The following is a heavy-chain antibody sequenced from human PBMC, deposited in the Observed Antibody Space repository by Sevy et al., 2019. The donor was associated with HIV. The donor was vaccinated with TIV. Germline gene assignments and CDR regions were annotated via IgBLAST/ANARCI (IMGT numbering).Heavy chain of an antibody. D-gene: IGHD3-9*01. Sequence: GGSLRLSCVASGFTFSDYAMAWVRQAPGKGPEWISAARGSGSSTKYADSVKGRFTISRDNSKNTLYLQLNSLRGEDTAVYYCAKAVPPLDWLLLFFDNWGQGSLVTVSS. V-gene: IGHV3-23*01. CDR2: ARGSGSST. J-gene: IGHJ4*02. CDR1: GFTFSDYA. CDR3: AKAVPPLDWLLLFFDN.